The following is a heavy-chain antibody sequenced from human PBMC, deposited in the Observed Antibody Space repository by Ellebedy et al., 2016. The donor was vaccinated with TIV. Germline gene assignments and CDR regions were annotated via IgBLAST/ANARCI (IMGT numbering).Heavy chain of an antibody. V-gene: IGHV4-39*07. CDR3: ARDPPRGIAAAGTRAFDT. CDR2: IYYSGST. D-gene: IGHD6-13*01. Sequence: SETLSLXCTVSGGSISSSSYYWGWIRQPPGKGLEWIGSIYYSGSTYYNPSLKSRVTISVDTSKNQFSLKLGSVTAADTAVYYCARDPPRGIAAAGTRAFDTWGQGTMVTVSS. CDR1: GGSISSSSYY. J-gene: IGHJ3*02.